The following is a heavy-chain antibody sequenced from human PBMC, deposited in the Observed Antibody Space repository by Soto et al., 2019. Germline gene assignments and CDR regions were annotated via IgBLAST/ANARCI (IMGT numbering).Heavy chain of an antibody. CDR2: IHYSGST. CDR1: GGSIISHY. J-gene: IGHJ4*02. CDR3: ARGGWSLDY. V-gene: IGHV4-59*11. D-gene: IGHD2-15*01. Sequence: QVQLPESGPGLVKPWETLGLTCSVSGGSIISHYWSWIRQPPGKGLEWIGYIHYSGSTDYNPSLKSRLTISVDTSKNQFSLKLSSVTAADTAVYYCARGGWSLDYWGQGTLVTVSS.